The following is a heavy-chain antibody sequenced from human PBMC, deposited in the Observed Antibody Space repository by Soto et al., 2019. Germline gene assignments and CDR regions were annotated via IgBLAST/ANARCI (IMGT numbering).Heavy chain of an antibody. D-gene: IGHD6-6*01. CDR3: ARGIAARWGFDY. V-gene: IGHV4-31*03. Sequence: QVQLQETGPGLVKPSQTLLLTCTVSGGSISSGDYCWSWIRQHPGKGLEWIGYVRYSVSTDYNPSLKSRVTISVDTSKNHFSLKLSSVTAADTAVYYCARGIAARWGFDYWGQGTLVTVSS. CDR2: VRYSVST. J-gene: IGHJ4*02. CDR1: GGSISSGDYC.